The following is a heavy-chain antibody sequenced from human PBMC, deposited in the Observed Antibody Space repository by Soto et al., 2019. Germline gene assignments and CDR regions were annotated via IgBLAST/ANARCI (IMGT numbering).Heavy chain of an antibody. D-gene: IGHD4-17*01. V-gene: IGHV1-8*01. CDR3: AVTSFYSYYYYMDV. J-gene: IGHJ6*03. CDR1: GYTFTSYD. CDR2: MNPNSGNT. Sequence: ASVKVSCTASGYTFTSYDINWVRQATGQGLEWMGWMNPNSGNTGYAQKFQGRVTMTRNTSISTAYMELSSLRSEDTAVYYCAVTSFYSYYYYMDVWGKGTTVTVSS.